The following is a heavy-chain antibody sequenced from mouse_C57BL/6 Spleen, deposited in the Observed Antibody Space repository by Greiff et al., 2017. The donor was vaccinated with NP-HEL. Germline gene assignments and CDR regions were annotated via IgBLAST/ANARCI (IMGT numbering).Heavy chain of an antibody. V-gene: IGHV1-64*01. CDR2: IHPNSGST. Sequence: QVQLQQPGAELVKPGASVKLSCKASGYTFTSYWMHWVKQRPGQGLEWIGMIHPNSGSTNYNEKFKSKATLTVDKSSSTAYMQLSSMTSEDSAVYYCARPGTGDYYARDYWGQGTSVTVSS. J-gene: IGHJ4*01. CDR1: GYTFTSYW. D-gene: IGHD4-1*01. CDR3: ARPGTGDYYARDY.